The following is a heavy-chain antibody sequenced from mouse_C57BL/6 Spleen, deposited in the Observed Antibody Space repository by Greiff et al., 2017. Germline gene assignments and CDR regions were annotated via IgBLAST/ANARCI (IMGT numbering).Heavy chain of an antibody. J-gene: IGHJ1*03. V-gene: IGHV1-53*01. CDR2: INPSNGGT. D-gene: IGHD2-5*01. CDR1: GYTFTSYW. Sequence: VKLQQPGTELVKPGASVKLSCKASGYTFTSYWMHWVKQRPGQGLEWIGNINPSNGGTNYNEKFNSKATLTVDKSSSTAYMQLSSLTSEDSAVYYCAKYSNYGYFDVWGTGTTVTVST. CDR3: AKYSNYGYFDV.